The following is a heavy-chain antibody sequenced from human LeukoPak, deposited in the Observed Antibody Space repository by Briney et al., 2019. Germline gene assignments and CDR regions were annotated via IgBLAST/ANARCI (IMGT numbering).Heavy chain of an antibody. V-gene: IGHV1-18*01. CDR1: GYTFTSYG. J-gene: IGHJ1*01. Sequence: GASVKVSCKASGYTFTSYGISWVRQAPGQGLEWMGWISAYNGNTNYAQKLQGRVTMTTDTSTSTAYMELRSLRSDDTAVYYCARAATSYDSTKYFQHWGQGTLVTVSS. CDR3: ARAATSYDSTKYFQH. CDR2: ISAYNGNT. D-gene: IGHD3-22*01.